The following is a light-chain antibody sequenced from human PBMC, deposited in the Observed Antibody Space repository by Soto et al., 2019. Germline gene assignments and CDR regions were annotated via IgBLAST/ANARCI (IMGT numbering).Light chain of an antibody. J-gene: IGLJ2*01. CDR2: EFS. Sequence: QSALTQPPSVSGSPGQSVTISCTGTSSDVGSYNRVSWYQPPPGTAPKLMIYEFSNRPSGVPDRFSGSKSGNTASLTISGLQAEDEADYYCSLYTSSSTVVFGGGTKVTVL. CDR3: SLYTSSSTVV. CDR1: SSDVGSYNR. V-gene: IGLV2-18*01.